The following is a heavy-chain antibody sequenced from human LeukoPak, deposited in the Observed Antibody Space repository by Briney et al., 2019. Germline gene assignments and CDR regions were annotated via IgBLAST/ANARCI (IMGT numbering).Heavy chain of an antibody. CDR1: GFTVSSNY. Sequence: GGSLRPSCAASGFTVSSNYMSWVRQTPGKGLEWVSSISSSSSYIYYADSVKGRFTISRDNAKNSLYLQMNSLRAEDTAVYYCARDPDDYVWGSYLYWGQGTLVTVSS. CDR2: ISSSSSYI. J-gene: IGHJ4*02. V-gene: IGHV3-21*01. CDR3: ARDPDDYVWGSYLY. D-gene: IGHD3-16*02.